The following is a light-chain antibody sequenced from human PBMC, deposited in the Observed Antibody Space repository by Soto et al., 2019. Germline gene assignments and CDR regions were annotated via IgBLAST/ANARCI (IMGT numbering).Light chain of an antibody. Sequence: EVVLTQSPGPLSLSPGERATLSCRASQSVSNNYLAWYQQRPGQAPRLLIFGSSDRATGIPDRFSGSGSGTDFTLTISRLEPEDFAVYYCQQYGSSPPYTFGQVTKLEIQ. J-gene: IGKJ2*01. V-gene: IGKV3-20*01. CDR2: GSS. CDR1: QSVSNNY. CDR3: QQYGSSPPYT.